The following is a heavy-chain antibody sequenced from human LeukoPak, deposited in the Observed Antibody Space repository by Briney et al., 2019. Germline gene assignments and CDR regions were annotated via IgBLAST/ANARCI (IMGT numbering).Heavy chain of an antibody. V-gene: IGHV3-30*03. CDR3: ARVDDLDAFDM. Sequence: GGSLRLSCAASGFTFSSYVMSWVRQGPGKGLEWVAVISDDGSSKFYADSVKGRFTISRDNSKNTLFLQINSLRPEDTAVYYCARVDDLDAFDMWGQGTLVTVSS. D-gene: IGHD2-2*03. CDR2: ISDDGSSK. CDR1: GFTFSSYV. J-gene: IGHJ3*02.